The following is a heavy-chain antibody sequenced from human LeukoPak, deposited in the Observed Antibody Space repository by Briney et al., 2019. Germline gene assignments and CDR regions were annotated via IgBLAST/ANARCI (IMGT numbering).Heavy chain of an antibody. Sequence: GGSLRLSCAASGFTFSSYGMHWVRQAPGKGLEWVAVIWYDGSNKYYADSVKGRFTISRDNSKNTLYLQMNSVRSEDTAVYYCARDLGGGNAFDYWGQGTLVTVSS. CDR1: GFTFSSYG. V-gene: IGHV3-33*01. CDR3: ARDLGGGNAFDY. D-gene: IGHD4-23*01. CDR2: IWYDGSNK. J-gene: IGHJ4*02.